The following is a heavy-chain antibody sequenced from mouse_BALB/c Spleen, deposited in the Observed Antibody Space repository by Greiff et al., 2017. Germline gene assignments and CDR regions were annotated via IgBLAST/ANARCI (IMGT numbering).Heavy chain of an antibody. J-gene: IGHJ1*01. CDR1: GYTFTDYW. CDR2: IDTSDSYT. V-gene: IGHV1-69*01. CDR3: ARRGDEYWYFDV. Sequence: QVQLQQPGAELVMPGASVKMSCKASGYTFTDYWMHWVKQRPGQGLEWIGAIDTSDSYTSYNQKFKGKATLTVDESSSTAYMQLSSLTSEDSAVYYCARRGDEYWYFDVWGAGTTVTVSS. D-gene: IGHD3-3*01.